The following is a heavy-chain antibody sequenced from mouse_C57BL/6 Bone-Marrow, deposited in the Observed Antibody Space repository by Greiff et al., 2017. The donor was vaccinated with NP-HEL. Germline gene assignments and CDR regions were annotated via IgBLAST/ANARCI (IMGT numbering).Heavy chain of an antibody. V-gene: IGHV5-6*01. CDR2: ISSGGSYT. CDR1: GFTFSSYG. J-gene: IGHJ3*01. CDR3: AIPWGWLLLSLAY. Sequence: EVNVVESGGDLVKPGGSLKLSCAASGFTFSSYGMSWVRQTPDKRLEWVATISSGGSYTYYPDSVKGRFTLSIDNAKNTLYLQMSSLKSEDTAMYYCAIPWGWLLLSLAYWGQGTLVTVSA. D-gene: IGHD2-3*01.